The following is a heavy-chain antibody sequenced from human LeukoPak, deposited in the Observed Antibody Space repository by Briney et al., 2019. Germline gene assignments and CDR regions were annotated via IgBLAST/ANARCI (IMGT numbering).Heavy chain of an antibody. V-gene: IGHV3-74*01. D-gene: IGHD1-26*01. Sequence: GSLRLSCAASGFTFSGHYMHWVRQAPGKGLVWVSHIKGDGSDTRYADSVEGRFIISRDNAKNTLYLQMNSLGAEDRGVYFCARDHRWSYDYWGQGTLVTVSS. CDR1: GFTFSGHY. CDR2: IKGDGSDT. J-gene: IGHJ4*02. CDR3: ARDHRWSYDY.